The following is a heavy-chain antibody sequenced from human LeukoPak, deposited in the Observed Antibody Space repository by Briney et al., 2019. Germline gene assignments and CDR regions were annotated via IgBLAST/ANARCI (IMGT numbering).Heavy chain of an antibody. CDR1: GDSVSSYY. V-gene: IGHV4-59*02. CDR3: AREGRNNYANPYGTHPASLLQKNAFDI. J-gene: IGHJ3*02. D-gene: IGHD1-20*01. Sequence: SETLSLTCTVSGDSVSSYYWSWIRQPPGKGLEWIGYIYYSGSTNYNPSLKSRVTISVDTSKNQFSLKLSSVTAADTAVYYCAREGRNNYANPYGTHPASLLQKNAFDIWGQGTMVTVSS. CDR2: IYYSGST.